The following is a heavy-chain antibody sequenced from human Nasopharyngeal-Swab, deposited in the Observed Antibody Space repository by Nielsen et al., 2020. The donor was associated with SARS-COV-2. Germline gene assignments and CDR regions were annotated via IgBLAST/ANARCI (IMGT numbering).Heavy chain of an antibody. CDR1: GGTFSSYA. J-gene: IGHJ6*03. V-gene: IGHV1-69*10. D-gene: IGHD6-6*01. CDR2: IIPILGRA. Sequence: SVKVSCKASGGTFSSYAISWVRQAPGQGLEWMGGIIPILGRANYAQKFQGRVTITADKSTSTAYMELSSLRSEDTAVYYCARGGWKYSGSSGPYYYYYMDVWGKGTTVTVSS. CDR3: ARGGWKYSGSSGPYYYYYMDV.